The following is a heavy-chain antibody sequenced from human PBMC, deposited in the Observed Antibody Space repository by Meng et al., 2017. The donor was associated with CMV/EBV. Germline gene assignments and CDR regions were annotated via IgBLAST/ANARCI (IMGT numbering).Heavy chain of an antibody. J-gene: IGHJ4*02. Sequence: GESLKISCAASGFTFSSYAMSWVRQAPGKGLEWVSAISGSGGSTYYADSVKGRFTISRDNSKNTLYLQMNSLRAEDTAVYYRAKFGTTGTTGVDYWGQGTLVTVSS. CDR2: ISGSGGST. CDR1: GFTFSSYA. D-gene: IGHD1-1*01. V-gene: IGHV3-23*01. CDR3: AKFGTTGTTGVDY.